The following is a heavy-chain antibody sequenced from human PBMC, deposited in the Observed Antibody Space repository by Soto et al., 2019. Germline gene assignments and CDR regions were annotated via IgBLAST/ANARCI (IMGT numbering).Heavy chain of an antibody. CDR2: ISSSSSYT. Sequence: GGSLRLSCAASGFTFSDYYMSWIRQAPGKGLEWVSYISSSSSYTYYADSVKGRFTISRDNSKNTLYLQMNSLRAEDTAVYYCASRGSRDILTGYYNYWGQGTLVTVPS. V-gene: IGHV3-11*03. CDR1: GFTFSDYY. CDR3: ASRGSRDILTGYYNY. J-gene: IGHJ4*02. D-gene: IGHD3-9*01.